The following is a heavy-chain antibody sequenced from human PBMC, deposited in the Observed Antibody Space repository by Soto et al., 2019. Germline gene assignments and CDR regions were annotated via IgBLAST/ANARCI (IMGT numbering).Heavy chain of an antibody. J-gene: IGHJ6*02. V-gene: IGHV4-31*03. D-gene: IGHD1-26*01. Sequence: TLSLTGTVXGGSISSGGYYWSWIRQHPGKGLEWIGYIYYSGSTYYNPSLKSRVTISVDTSKNQFSLKLSSVTAADTAVYYCARRVGATATYYYYGMDVWGQGTTVTVSS. CDR3: ARRVGATATYYYYGMDV. CDR2: IYYSGST. CDR1: GGSISSGGYY.